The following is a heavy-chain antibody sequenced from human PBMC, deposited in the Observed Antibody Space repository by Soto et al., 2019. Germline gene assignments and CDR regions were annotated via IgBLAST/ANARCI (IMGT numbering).Heavy chain of an antibody. Sequence: GXSLRLSCAASGFTFSSYGIHWVLQAPGKGLEWVAVISYDGSNKYYADSVKGRFTISRDNSKNTLYLQMNSLRAEDTAVYYCAKVRDSSGWSRYFDYWGQGTLVTVSS. CDR1: GFTFSSYG. CDR2: ISYDGSNK. V-gene: IGHV3-30*18. CDR3: AKVRDSSGWSRYFDY. D-gene: IGHD6-19*01. J-gene: IGHJ4*02.